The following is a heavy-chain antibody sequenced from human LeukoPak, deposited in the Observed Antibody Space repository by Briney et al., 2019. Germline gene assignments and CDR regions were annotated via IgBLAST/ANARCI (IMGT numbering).Heavy chain of an antibody. CDR3: ARLLYGSGSYYVDY. Sequence: SETLSLTCAVYGGSFSGYYWSWIRQPPGKGLGWIGEINHSGSTNYNPSLKSRVTISVDTSKNQFSLKLSSVTAADTAVYYCARLLYGSGSYYVDYWGQGTLVTVSS. D-gene: IGHD3-10*01. CDR2: INHSGST. V-gene: IGHV4-34*01. CDR1: GGSFSGYY. J-gene: IGHJ4*02.